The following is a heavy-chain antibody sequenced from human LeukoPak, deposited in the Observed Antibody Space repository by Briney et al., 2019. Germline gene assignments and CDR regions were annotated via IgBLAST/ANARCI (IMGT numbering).Heavy chain of an antibody. Sequence: SETLSLTCAVYGGSFSGYYWSWIRQPSGKGLEWIGEINHSGSTNYNPSLKSRVTISVDTSKNQFPLKLSSVTAADTAVYYCARGGPPGYYYDYYMDVWGKGTTVTISS. CDR2: INHSGST. J-gene: IGHJ6*03. CDR3: ARGGPPGYYYDYYMDV. CDR1: GGSFSGYY. V-gene: IGHV4-34*01.